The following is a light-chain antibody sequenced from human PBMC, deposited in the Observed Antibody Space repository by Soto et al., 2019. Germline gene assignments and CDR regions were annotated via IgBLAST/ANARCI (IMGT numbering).Light chain of an antibody. Sequence: DIQMTQSPSTLSASVGDRVTITCRASQSISSWLAWYQQKPGKAPKLLIYKASSLESGVPSRFSGSGSGIEFTLTISSLQPDDFATYYCQQYNSYSWTFCQGTKVEIK. CDR2: KAS. J-gene: IGKJ1*01. CDR1: QSISSW. CDR3: QQYNSYSWT. V-gene: IGKV1-5*03.